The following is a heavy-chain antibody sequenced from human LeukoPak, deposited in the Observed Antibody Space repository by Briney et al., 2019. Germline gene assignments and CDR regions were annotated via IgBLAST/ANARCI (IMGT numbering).Heavy chain of an antibody. D-gene: IGHD3-9*01. CDR1: GFTFDDYT. CDR3: AKDRRVDILTGYSFDY. J-gene: IGHJ4*02. Sequence: GRSLRLSCAASGFTFDDYTMHWVRQAPGKGLEWVPGISWNSGSIGYADSVKGRFTISRDNAKNSLYLQMNSLRAEDTALYYCAKDRRVDILTGYSFDYWGQGTLVTVSS. CDR2: ISWNSGSI. V-gene: IGHV3-9*01.